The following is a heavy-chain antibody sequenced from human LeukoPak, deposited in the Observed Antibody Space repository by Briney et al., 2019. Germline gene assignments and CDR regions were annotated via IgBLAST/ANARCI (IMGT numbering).Heavy chain of an antibody. CDR1: GGSISSYS. V-gene: IGHV4-59*01. CDR2: IYYSGST. D-gene: IGHD2-2*01. CDR3: ARGRTYATRFDY. Sequence: SETLSLTCTVSGGSISSYSWNWIRQPPGKGLEWIGYIYYSGSTNYNPSLKSRVTISVDTSKSQFSLRVNSVTAADTAVYYCARGRTYATRFDYWGRGTLVTVSS. J-gene: IGHJ4*02.